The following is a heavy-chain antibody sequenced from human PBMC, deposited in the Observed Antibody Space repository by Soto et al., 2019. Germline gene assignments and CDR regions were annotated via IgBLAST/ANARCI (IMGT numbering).Heavy chain of an antibody. D-gene: IGHD3-10*01. CDR2: IVPILGVP. J-gene: IGHJ5*02. V-gene: IGHV1-69*04. CDR3: ARDGYAYGSGSFLAT. Sequence: QVQLVQSGAEVKKPGSSVKISCKASGDTFSTYPITWVQQAPGQGLEWMGRIVPILGVPNSAQKFQGRLTFTADKSTTTAYMELSSLRAEDTAFYYCARDGYAYGSGSFLATWGQGTLVIVSS. CDR1: GDTFSTYP.